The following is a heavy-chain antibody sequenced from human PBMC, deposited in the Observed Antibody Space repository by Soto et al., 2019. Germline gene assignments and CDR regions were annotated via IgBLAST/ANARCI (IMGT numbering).Heavy chain of an antibody. CDR2: ISISSRTI. V-gene: IGHV3-48*04. Sequence: PGGSLRLSCAASGFTFRSYSMNWVRQAPGKGLEWVSYISISSRTIYYADSVKGRFTISRDDAKNSLYLQMNSLRAEDTAVYYCARTQGAILTSYYAMDVWGQGTTVTVSS. J-gene: IGHJ6*01. CDR3: ARTQGAILTSYYAMDV. D-gene: IGHD2-2*02. CDR1: GFTFRSYS.